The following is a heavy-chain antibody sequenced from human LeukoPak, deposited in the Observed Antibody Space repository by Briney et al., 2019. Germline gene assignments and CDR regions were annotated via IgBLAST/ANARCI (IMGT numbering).Heavy chain of an antibody. CDR3: AKARLGSGSYHRDY. V-gene: IGHV3-7*01. Sequence: PGGSLRLSCAASGFTFSSYWMSWVRQAPGKGLEWVANIKQDGSEKYYVDSVKGRFTISRDNAKNSLYLQMNSLRAEDTAVYYCAKARLGSGSYHRDYWGQGTLVTVSS. CDR1: GFTFSSYW. J-gene: IGHJ4*02. CDR2: IKQDGSEK. D-gene: IGHD3-10*01.